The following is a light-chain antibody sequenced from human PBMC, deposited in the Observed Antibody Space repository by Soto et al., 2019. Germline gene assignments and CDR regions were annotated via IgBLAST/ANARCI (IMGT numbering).Light chain of an antibody. Sequence: QSVLTQPPSASGTPGQRVTISCSGSGSSIGTNTVNWYRQLPGTTPKLLIYGDNQRPSGVPDRFSGSKSCTSASLAISGLQSEEEAEYYCAAWDGSLNNVLFGGGTKLTVL. CDR3: AAWDGSLNNVL. J-gene: IGLJ2*01. CDR2: GDN. V-gene: IGLV1-44*01. CDR1: GSSIGTNT.